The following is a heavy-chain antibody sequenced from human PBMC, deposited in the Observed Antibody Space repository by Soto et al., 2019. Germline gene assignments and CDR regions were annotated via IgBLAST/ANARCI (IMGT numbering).Heavy chain of an antibody. J-gene: IGHJ6*02. V-gene: IGHV4-59*01. D-gene: IGHD3-3*01. Sequence: PSETLSLTCTVSGGSISSYYWSCIRQPPGKGLEWIGYIYYGGSTNYNPSLKSRVTISVDTSKNQFSLKLSSVTAADTAVYYCARVYYDFWSGYPGGYYYDMDVWGQGTTVTVSS. CDR1: GGSISSYY. CDR2: IYYGGST. CDR3: ARVYYDFWSGYPGGYYYDMDV.